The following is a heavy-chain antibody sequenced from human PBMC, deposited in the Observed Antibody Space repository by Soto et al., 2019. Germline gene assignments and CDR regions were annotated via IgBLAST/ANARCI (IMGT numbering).Heavy chain of an antibody. CDR2: IYHSGST. V-gene: IGHV4-30-2*01. CDR3: ARAVAGPPRYYYYFDY. J-gene: IGHJ4*02. CDR1: GGSISSGGYS. Sequence: SETLSLTCAVSGGSISSGGYSWSWIRQPPGKGLEWIGYIYHSGSTYYNPSLKSRVTISVDRSKNQFSLKLSSVTAADTAVYYCARAVAGPPRYYYYFDYWGQGTLVTVSS. D-gene: IGHD6-19*01.